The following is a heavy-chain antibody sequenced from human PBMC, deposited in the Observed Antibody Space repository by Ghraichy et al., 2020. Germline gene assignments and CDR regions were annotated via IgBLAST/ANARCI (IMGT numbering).Heavy chain of an antibody. V-gene: IGHV3-53*01. J-gene: IGHJ6*02. CDR1: EYTISSDY. CDR3: ARFGLQFGLDV. CDR2: IYTSGTT. D-gene: IGHD5-24*01. Sequence: GGSLRLSCAASEYTISSDYMTWVRQAPGKGLEWVSVIYTSGTTYYTDSVKGRFTISRDNSKNTLYLQMNNLRAEDTAVYYCARFGLQFGLDVWGQGTTLTVS.